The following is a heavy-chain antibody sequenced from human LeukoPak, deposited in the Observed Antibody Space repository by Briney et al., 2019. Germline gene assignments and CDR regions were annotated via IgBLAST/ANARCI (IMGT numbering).Heavy chain of an antibody. Sequence: GGSLRLSCAASGFTFSSHNMNWVRQAPMKGLEWVSSIGTDGSYIYYADSVQGRFTISRDDAKNSLYLQMNSLTAEDAAVYYCARKMKTGDRVGTFDIWGQGTMVTVSS. J-gene: IGHJ3*02. V-gene: IGHV3-21*01. CDR3: ARKMKTGDRVGTFDI. CDR2: IGTDGSYI. D-gene: IGHD1-1*01. CDR1: GFTFSSHN.